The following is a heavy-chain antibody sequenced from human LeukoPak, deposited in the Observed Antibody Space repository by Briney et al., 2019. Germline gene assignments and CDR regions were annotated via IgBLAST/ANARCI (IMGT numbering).Heavy chain of an antibody. J-gene: IGHJ6*02. D-gene: IGHD3-10*01. Sequence: SETLSLTCTVSGGSISSDSWSWIRQPPGKGLEWIGEINHSGSTNYNPSLKSRVTISVDTSKNQFSLKLSSVTAADTAVYYCARDHNITMVRGSRYYGMDVWGQGTTVTVSS. CDR3: ARDHNITMVRGSRYYGMDV. V-gene: IGHV4-34*01. CDR2: INHSGST. CDR1: GGSISSDS.